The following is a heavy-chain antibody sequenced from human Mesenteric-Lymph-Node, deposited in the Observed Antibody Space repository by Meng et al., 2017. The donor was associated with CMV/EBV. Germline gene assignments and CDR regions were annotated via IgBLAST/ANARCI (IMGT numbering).Heavy chain of an antibody. V-gene: IGHV3-23*01. D-gene: IGHD3-10*01. J-gene: IGHJ4*02. CDR1: GFTFPNFP. Sequence: GESLKIACAASGFTFPNFPMNWVRQAPGKGLEWVPTISSSGDTTYYADSVKGRFTISRDNTKNSVFLQMDSLGADDTALYYCAKAVYYYYDYWGQGTLVTVSS. CDR2: ISSSGDTT. CDR3: AKAVYYYYDY.